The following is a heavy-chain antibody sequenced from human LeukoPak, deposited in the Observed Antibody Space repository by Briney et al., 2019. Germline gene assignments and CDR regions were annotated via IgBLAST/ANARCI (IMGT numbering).Heavy chain of an antibody. CDR3: AREVVPDVIDAFDI. D-gene: IGHD2-2*01. CDR2: IYYSGST. V-gene: IGHV4-4*08. Sequence: SETLSLTCTVSGGSISGYYWSWIRQPPGKGLEWIGYIYYSGSTNYSPSLKSRVTISVDTSKNQFSLKLSSVTAADTAVYYCAREVVPDVIDAFDIWGQGTMVTVSS. J-gene: IGHJ3*02. CDR1: GGSISGYY.